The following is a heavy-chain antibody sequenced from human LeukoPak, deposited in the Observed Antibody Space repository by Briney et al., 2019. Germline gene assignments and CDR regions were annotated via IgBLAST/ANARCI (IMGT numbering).Heavy chain of an antibody. V-gene: IGHV3-33*08. Sequence: GGSLRLSCAASGFMFDDYDMHWVRQAPGKGLEWVAVLWYDGNNRYYADSVKGRFTISRDNSKNTLYLQMNSLRAEDTAVYYCARESAAGTCDYWGQGTLVTVSS. D-gene: IGHD6-13*01. CDR2: LWYDGNNR. CDR3: ARESAAGTCDY. CDR1: GFMFDDYD. J-gene: IGHJ4*02.